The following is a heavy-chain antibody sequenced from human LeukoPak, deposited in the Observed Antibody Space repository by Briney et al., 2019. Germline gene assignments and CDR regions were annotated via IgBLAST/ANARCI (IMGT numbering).Heavy chain of an antibody. CDR1: GYTFTSYA. J-gene: IGHJ3*02. Sequence: ASVKVSCKASGYTFTSYAMNWVRQAPGQGLEWMGWINTNTGNPTYAQGFTGRFVFSLDTSVSTAYLQISSLKAEDTAVYYCARVWRGFGILYLRAHDAFDIWGQGTMVTVSS. CDR3: ARVWRGFGILYLRAHDAFDI. V-gene: IGHV7-4-1*02. D-gene: IGHD2-8*01. CDR2: INTNTGNP.